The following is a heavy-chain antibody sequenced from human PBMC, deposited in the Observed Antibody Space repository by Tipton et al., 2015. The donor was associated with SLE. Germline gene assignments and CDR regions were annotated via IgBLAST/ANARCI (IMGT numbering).Heavy chain of an antibody. J-gene: IGHJ6*02. CDR1: GFTGNSDH. CDR2: IWYDGSNK. V-gene: IGHV3-33*08. Sequence: SLRLSCAVSGFTGNSDHRSWVRQAPGKGLEWVAVIWYDGSNKYYADSVKGRFTISRDNSKNTLYLQMNSLRAEDTAVYYCLRSPNYYYGMDVWGQGTTVTVSS. CDR3: LRSPNYYYGMDV.